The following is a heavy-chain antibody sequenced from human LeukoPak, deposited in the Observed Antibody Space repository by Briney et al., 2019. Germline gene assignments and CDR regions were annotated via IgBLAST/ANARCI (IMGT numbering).Heavy chain of an antibody. V-gene: IGHV3-30*04. CDR1: GFTFSSYA. Sequence: PGGSLRLSCAASGFTFSSYAMHWVRQAPGKGLEWVAVISYDGSNKYYADSVKGRFTISRDNSKNTLYLQMNSLRAEDTAVYYCARCYYDSSGYRANYFDYWGQGTLVTVSS. D-gene: IGHD3-22*01. J-gene: IGHJ4*02. CDR3: ARCYYDSSGYRANYFDY. CDR2: ISYDGSNK.